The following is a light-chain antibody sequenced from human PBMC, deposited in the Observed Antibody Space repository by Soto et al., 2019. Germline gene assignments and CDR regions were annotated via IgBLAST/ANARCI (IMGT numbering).Light chain of an antibody. V-gene: IGLV1-51*01. CDR1: SPNIGNNY. J-gene: IGLJ2*01. CDR2: DNN. Sequence: QSVLTQPPSVSAAPGQTVTISCAGSSPNIGNNYVSLYQHLPGTAPKLLIYDNNKRPSGIPDRFSGSKSGSSATLGITGLQTGDEADYYCGTWDSSLSAVVFGGGTKLTVL. CDR3: GTWDSSLSAVV.